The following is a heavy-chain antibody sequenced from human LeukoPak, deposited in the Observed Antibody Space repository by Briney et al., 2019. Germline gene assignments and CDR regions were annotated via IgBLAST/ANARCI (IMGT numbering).Heavy chain of an antibody. J-gene: IGHJ6*02. CDR3: ARNNGMDV. Sequence: GGSLRLSCAASGFMFSDYYIFWIRQAPGKGLEWVSYISSSGRTIYYADSVKGRFTVSRDNAKNSLYLQMNSLRAEDTALYHCARNNGMDVWGQGATVIVSS. V-gene: IGHV3-11*01. CDR2: ISSSGRTI. CDR1: GFMFSDYY.